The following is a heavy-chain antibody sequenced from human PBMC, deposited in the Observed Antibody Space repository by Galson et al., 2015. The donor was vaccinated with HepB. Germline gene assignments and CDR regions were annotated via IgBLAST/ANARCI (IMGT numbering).Heavy chain of an antibody. CDR1: GYSFTSYW. Sequence: QSGAEVKKPGESLRISFKGSGYSFTSYWISWVRQMPGKGLEWMGRIDPSDSYTNYSPSFQGHVTISADKSISTAYLQWSSLKASDTAMYYCARLPYDSSGYFPNWYFDLWGRGTLVTVSS. D-gene: IGHD3-22*01. CDR3: ARLPYDSSGYFPNWYFDL. CDR2: IDPSDSYT. J-gene: IGHJ2*01. V-gene: IGHV5-10-1*01.